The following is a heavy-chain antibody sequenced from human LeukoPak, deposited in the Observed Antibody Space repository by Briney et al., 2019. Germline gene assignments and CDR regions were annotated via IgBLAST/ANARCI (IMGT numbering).Heavy chain of an antibody. V-gene: IGHV4-34*01. D-gene: IGHD2-2*02. CDR3: ARGGVSRYCSSTSCYMGIDY. CDR2: INHSGST. Sequence: GSLRLSCAASGFTFSSYWMSWIRQPPGKGLEWIGEINHSGSTNYNPSLKSRVTISVDTSKNQFSLKLSSVTAADTAVYYCARGGVSRYCSSTSCYMGIDYWGQGTLVTVSS. J-gene: IGHJ4*02. CDR1: GFTFSSYW.